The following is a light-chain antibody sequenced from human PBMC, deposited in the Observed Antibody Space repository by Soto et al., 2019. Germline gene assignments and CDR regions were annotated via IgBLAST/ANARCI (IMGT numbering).Light chain of an antibody. CDR2: EAS. CDR3: QQYNSYSYT. J-gene: IGKJ2*01. Sequence: DFQMTQSPSTLSASVGDRVAITCRASQSINNWLAWYQQKPVKAPKLLIYEASNLQSGVPSRFSGSGSGTEFILTISSLQPDDFATYYCQQYNSYSYTFGQGTKVDIK. CDR1: QSINNW. V-gene: IGKV1-5*03.